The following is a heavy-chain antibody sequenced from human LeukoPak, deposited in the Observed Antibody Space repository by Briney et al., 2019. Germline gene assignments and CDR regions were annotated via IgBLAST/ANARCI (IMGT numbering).Heavy chain of an antibody. J-gene: IGHJ4*02. D-gene: IGHD6-13*01. CDR3: AIPSDGYSSSFDY. V-gene: IGHV1-69*13. CDR2: IIPIFGTA. Sequence: SVKVSCKASGGTFSSYAISWVRQAPGQELEWMGGIIPIFGTANYAQKFQGRVTITADESTSTAYMELSSLRSEDTAVYYCAIPSDGYSSSFDYWGQGTLVTVSS. CDR1: GGTFSSYA.